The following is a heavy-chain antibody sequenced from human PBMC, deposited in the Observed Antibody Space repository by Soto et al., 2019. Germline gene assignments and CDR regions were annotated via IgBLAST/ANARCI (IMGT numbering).Heavy chain of an antibody. CDR1: GYTFSNYD. V-gene: IGHV1-8*01. J-gene: IGHJ3*01. CDR3: AREPTVTDEKNDAFEF. CDR2: VNPRSGNR. D-gene: IGHD2-21*02. Sequence: QVQLVQSGAELKQPGASVKVSCKASGYTFSNYDINWVRQATGQGLEWMGWVNPRSGNRGYTQKFQGRVTMTRDTSINTADMELTSLTSDDTAVYYGAREPTVTDEKNDAFEFGGQGTMVTVSP.